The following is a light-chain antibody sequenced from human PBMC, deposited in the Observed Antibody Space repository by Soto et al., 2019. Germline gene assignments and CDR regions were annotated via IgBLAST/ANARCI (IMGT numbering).Light chain of an antibody. CDR3: QQYNSYPWT. CDR2: DAS. CDR1: QSISSR. Sequence: DIQMTQSPSTLSASVGDRVTITCRASQSISSRLTWYQQKPGKAPQLLIFDASSLKGGVPSRFSGSGSGTEFTLTVSSLQPDDFATYYCQQYNSYPWTFGQGTKVDIK. J-gene: IGKJ1*01. V-gene: IGKV1-5*01.